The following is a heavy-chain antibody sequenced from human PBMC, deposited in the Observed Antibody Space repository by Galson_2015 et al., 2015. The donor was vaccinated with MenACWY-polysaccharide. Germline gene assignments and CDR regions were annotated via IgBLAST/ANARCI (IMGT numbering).Heavy chain of an antibody. J-gene: IGHJ4*02. V-gene: IGHV4-59*01. CDR3: ARSPGGYSSGGPIDS. CDR2: IYYSGST. CDR1: GGSLTAYY. D-gene: IGHD5-18*01. Sequence: ETLSLTCSVSGGSLTAYYWAWIRQPPGKGLEWIGCIYYSGSTKYSPSLNSRVTISVDTSNNQFSLKLSSVTAADTAVYYCARSPGGYSSGGPIDSWGQGSLVTVSS.